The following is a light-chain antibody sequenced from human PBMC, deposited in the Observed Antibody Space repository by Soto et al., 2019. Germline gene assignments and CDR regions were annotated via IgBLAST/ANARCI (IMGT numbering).Light chain of an antibody. Sequence: QSALTQPASVSGSPGQSITMSCTGTSKDVGNYNLVSWYQQHPGKAPKLMIYEGSKRPSGVSNRFSGSKSGNTASLTISGLQAEDEADYYCCSYAGSRSWVFGGGTKLTVL. J-gene: IGLJ3*02. V-gene: IGLV2-23*01. CDR1: SKDVGNYNL. CDR3: CSYAGSRSWV. CDR2: EGS.